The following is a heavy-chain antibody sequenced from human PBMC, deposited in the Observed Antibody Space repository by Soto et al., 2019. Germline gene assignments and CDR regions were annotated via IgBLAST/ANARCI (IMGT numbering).Heavy chain of an antibody. V-gene: IGHV3-30*18. J-gene: IGHJ6*03. Sequence: QVQLVESGGGVVQPGRSLRLSCAASGFTFSSYGMHWVRQAPGKGLEWVAVISYDGSNKYYADSVKGRFTISRDNYKNTLYLQMNSLRAEDTAVYYCAKDPLPNHYCSGGSCYSSYYYYYMDVWGKGTTVTVYS. D-gene: IGHD2-15*01. CDR1: GFTFSSYG. CDR2: ISYDGSNK. CDR3: AKDPLPNHYCSGGSCYSSYYYYYMDV.